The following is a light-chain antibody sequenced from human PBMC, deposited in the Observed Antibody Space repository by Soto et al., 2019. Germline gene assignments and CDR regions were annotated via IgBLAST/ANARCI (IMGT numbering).Light chain of an antibody. CDR1: QSISNY. Sequence: DIQMTQSPSSLSASVGNRVTITCRASQSISNYLNWYQQKPGKAPKLLIYTAPSLQSGVPSRFSGSGSGTDFTLTISSLQPEDFATYYCQQSYSTPMYTFGQGTRLDIK. J-gene: IGKJ2*01. V-gene: IGKV1-39*01. CDR3: QQSYSTPMYT. CDR2: TAP.